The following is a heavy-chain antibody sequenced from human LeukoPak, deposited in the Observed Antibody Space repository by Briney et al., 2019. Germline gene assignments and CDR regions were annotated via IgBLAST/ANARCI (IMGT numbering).Heavy chain of an antibody. CDR3: ARDSYYYDDRGSHYYGIDV. CDR1: GFTFSSYW. D-gene: IGHD3-22*01. CDR2: LKSDGSRT. V-gene: IGHV3-74*01. Sequence: TGGSLRLSCGASGFTFSSYWMHWVRQAPGKGLVWVSRLKSDGSRTDYADSVKGRFIISRDNAKNTLYLQMSSLRVEDTAVYYCARDSYYYDDRGSHYYGIDVWGHGTTVTVS. J-gene: IGHJ6*02.